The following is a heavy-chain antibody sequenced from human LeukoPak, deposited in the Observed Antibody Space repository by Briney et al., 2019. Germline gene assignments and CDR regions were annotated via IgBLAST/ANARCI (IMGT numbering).Heavy chain of an antibody. V-gene: IGHV3-21*01. J-gene: IGHJ4*02. Sequence: GGSLRLSYAASGFTFSSYSMNWVRQAPGKGLEWVSSISSSSSYIYYADSVKGRFTIFRDNAKNSLYLQMNSLRAEDTAVYYCASGTYYYDSSGYYQFYFDYWGQGTLVTVSS. CDR3: ASGTYYYDSSGYYQFYFDY. CDR2: ISSSSSYI. CDR1: GFTFSSYS. D-gene: IGHD3-22*01.